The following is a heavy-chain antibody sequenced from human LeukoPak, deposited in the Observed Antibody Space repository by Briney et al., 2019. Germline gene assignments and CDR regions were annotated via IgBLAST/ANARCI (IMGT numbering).Heavy chain of an antibody. Sequence: GGSLRLSCAASGFTFNNYALSWVRQAPGKGLEWISTISGIGGNTYYADSVKGRFTISRDNSKNTLYLQMNSLRAEDTAVYYCAKELTTVTTFGIPDYWGQGTLVTVSS. CDR2: ISGIGGNT. D-gene: IGHD4-17*01. J-gene: IGHJ4*02. V-gene: IGHV3-23*01. CDR3: AKELTTVTTFGIPDY. CDR1: GFTFNNYA.